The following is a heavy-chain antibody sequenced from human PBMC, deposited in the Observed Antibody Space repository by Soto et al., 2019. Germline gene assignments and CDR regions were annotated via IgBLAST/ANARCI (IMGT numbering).Heavy chain of an antibody. Sequence: AAVKVSCKACGYTFTSYGISWVRQAPGQGLEWMGWISAYNGNTNYAQKLQGRVTMTTDTSTSTAYMELRSLRSDDTAVYYCAVAARGHYYYYYMDVWGKGTTVTVSS. CDR3: AVAARGHYYYYYMDV. D-gene: IGHD6-6*01. CDR1: GYTFTSYG. CDR2: ISAYNGNT. V-gene: IGHV1-18*01. J-gene: IGHJ6*03.